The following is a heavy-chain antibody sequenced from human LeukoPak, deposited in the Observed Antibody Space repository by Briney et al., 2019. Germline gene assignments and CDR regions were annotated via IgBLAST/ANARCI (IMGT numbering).Heavy chain of an antibody. V-gene: IGHV4-39*01. CDR3: ARQLVALRSAFDM. D-gene: IGHD5-12*01. CDR1: GGSFSTSTYD. Sequence: KPWETLSLTCTVSGGSFSTSTYDWGWIRQPPGKGLECIDSVSYNGTAYYNPSLKSRVTISVDTSKSQFSLTLRSVTAADTAVYYCARQLVALRSAFDMWGQGTMVTVSS. CDR2: VSYNGTA. J-gene: IGHJ3*02.